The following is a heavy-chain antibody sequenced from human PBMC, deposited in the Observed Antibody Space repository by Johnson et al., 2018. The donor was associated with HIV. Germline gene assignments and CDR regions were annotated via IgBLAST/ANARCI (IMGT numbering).Heavy chain of an antibody. V-gene: IGHV3-9*01. CDR1: GFTFDDYA. D-gene: IGHD2/OR15-2a*01. Sequence: VQLVESGGGLVQPGRSLRLSCAASGFTFDDYAMHWVRQTPGKGLEWVSCISWSRGAFAYADSVKGRFTLSRDNSKNTLYLQMNSLRAEDTAVYYGERARENRWGEGIGRGAFDIWGQGTMVTVSS. J-gene: IGHJ3*02. CDR3: ERARENRWGEGIGRGAFDI. CDR2: ISWSRGAF.